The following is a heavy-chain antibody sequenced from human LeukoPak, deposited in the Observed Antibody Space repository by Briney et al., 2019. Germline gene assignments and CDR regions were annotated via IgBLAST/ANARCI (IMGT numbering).Heavy chain of an antibody. J-gene: IGHJ2*01. V-gene: IGHV3-13*01. CDR3: TKEFFGSRAACAGGSYYDL. D-gene: IGHD2-15*01. Sequence: GGSLRLSCAASGFTFSKDDFHWVRQAPGKGLEWVAAIGVTGDTYYADSVKGRFTISREDAANSLYLQMRSLGAGDTALYYCTKEFFGSRAACAGGSYYDLWGRGALVTVSS. CDR1: GFTFSKDD. CDR2: IGVTGDT.